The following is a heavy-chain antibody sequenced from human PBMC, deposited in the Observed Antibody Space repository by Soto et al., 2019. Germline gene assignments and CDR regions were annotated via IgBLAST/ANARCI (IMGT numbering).Heavy chain of an antibody. CDR3: ARGYRYCSGGSCYSGYYYYYMDV. V-gene: IGHV4-59*01. CDR1: GGSISSYY. D-gene: IGHD2-15*01. CDR2: IYYSGST. Sequence: QVQLQESGPGLVKPSETLSLTCTVSGGSISSYYWSWIRQPPGKGLEWIGYIYYSGSTNYNPSLKSRVNTSVDTSKNQFSLKLSSVTAADTAVYYCARGYRYCSGGSCYSGYYYYYMDVWGKGTTVTVSS. J-gene: IGHJ6*03.